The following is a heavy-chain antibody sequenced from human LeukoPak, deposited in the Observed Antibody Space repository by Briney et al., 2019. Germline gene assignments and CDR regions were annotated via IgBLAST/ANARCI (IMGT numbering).Heavy chain of an antibody. CDR3: ARDEGRYSSGWYYYYGMDV. V-gene: IGHV1-69*04. CDR1: GGTFSSYA. J-gene: IGHJ6*02. D-gene: IGHD6-19*01. Sequence: ASVKVSCKASGGTFSSYAISWVRQAPGQGLEWMGRIIPILGIANYAQKFQGRVTITADKSTSTAYMELSSLRSEDTAVYYCARDEGRYSSGWYYYYGMDVWGQGTTVTVSS. CDR2: IIPILGIA.